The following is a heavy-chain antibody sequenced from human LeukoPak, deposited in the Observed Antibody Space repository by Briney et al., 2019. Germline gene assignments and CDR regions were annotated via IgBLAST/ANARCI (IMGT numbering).Heavy chain of an antibody. V-gene: IGHV3-23*01. CDR3: ARVSGPGMNEYFHL. J-gene: IGHJ1*01. CDR1: GFTFDSFA. CDR2: ILGTGGRT. D-gene: IGHD3-10*01. Sequence: QPGGSLRLSCAASGFTFDSFAMSWVRQPPGKGLEWVSVILGTGGRTYYADSVKGRFTISRDNAKNTLYLQMNSLRAEDTAVYYCARVSGPGMNEYFHLWGQGTLVTVSS.